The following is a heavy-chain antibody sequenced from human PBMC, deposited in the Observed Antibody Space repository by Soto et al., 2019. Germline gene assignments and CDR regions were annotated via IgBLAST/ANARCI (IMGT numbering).Heavy chain of an antibody. Sequence: GGSLRLSCAASGFTFSSYSMNWVRQAPGKGLEWVSYISSSSTIYYADSVKGRFTISRDNAKNSLYLQMNSLRDEDTAVYYCARAPTDPTYYYDSSGYYYFDYWGQGTLVTVSS. V-gene: IGHV3-48*02. CDR2: ISSSSTI. J-gene: IGHJ4*02. CDR3: ARAPTDPTYYYDSSGYYYFDY. CDR1: GFTFSSYS. D-gene: IGHD3-22*01.